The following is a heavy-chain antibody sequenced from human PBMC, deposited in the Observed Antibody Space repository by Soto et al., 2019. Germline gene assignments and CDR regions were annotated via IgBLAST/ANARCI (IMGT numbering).Heavy chain of an antibody. CDR3: ARDRSGSYYGMDV. J-gene: IGHJ6*02. V-gene: IGHV4-30-4*01. CDR2: IYYSGST. Sequence: LSLTCTVSGGSISSGDYYWSWIRQPPGKGLEWIGYIYYSGSTYYNPSLKSRVTISVDTSKNQFSLKLSSVTAADTAVYYCARDRSGSYYGMDVWGQGTTVTVSS. CDR1: GGSISSGDYY. D-gene: IGHD1-26*01.